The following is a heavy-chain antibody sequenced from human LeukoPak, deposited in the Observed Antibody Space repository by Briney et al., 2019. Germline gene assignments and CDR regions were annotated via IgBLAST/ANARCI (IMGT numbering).Heavy chain of an antibody. Sequence: GGSLRLSCAASGFTVSSNYMTWVRQAPGKGLEWVSIIYSGGSTYYADSVKGRFTISRDNSKNTLYLQMNSLRAEDTAIYYCAQGRGTKAVALWGQGTLVTVSS. V-gene: IGHV3-66*01. CDR2: IYSGGST. D-gene: IGHD6-19*01. CDR3: AQGRGTKAVAL. J-gene: IGHJ4*02. CDR1: GFTVSSNY.